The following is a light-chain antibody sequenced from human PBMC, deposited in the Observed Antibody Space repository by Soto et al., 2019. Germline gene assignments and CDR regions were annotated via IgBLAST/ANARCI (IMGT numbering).Light chain of an antibody. J-gene: IGKJ1*01. Sequence: DIQMTQSPSSLSSSVGDRVTITCQASQDISNYLNWYQQKPGKAPKLLIYAASSLQSGVPSRFSGSGSGTEFTLTISSLQPDDFATYYCQQYNIYWTFGQGTKVDIK. CDR3: QQYNIYWT. CDR1: QDISNY. CDR2: AAS. V-gene: IGKV1-16*01.